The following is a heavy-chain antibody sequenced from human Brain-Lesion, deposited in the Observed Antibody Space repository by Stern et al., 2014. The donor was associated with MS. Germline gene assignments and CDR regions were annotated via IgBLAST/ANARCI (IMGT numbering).Heavy chain of an antibody. CDR2: IYYSGNT. Sequence: QMQLQESGPGLVKPSETLSLTCTVAGGSVSSTSYAWAWIRQPPGKGLEWLGTIYYSGNTYYSPSLKSRLTISLDTSKNQLSLQLRSVTAADTAVYYCAGEEDIRYCSGGSCTGNWFDPWGQGTLVTVSS. V-gene: IGHV4-39*01. J-gene: IGHJ5*02. CDR1: GGSVSSTSYA. CDR3: AGEEDIRYCSGGSCTGNWFDP. D-gene: IGHD2-15*01.